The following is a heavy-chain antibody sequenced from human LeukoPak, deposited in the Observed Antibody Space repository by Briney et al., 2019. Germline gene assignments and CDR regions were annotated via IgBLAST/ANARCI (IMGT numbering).Heavy chain of an antibody. J-gene: IGHJ4*02. CDR3: AKNPAYYYDTGGYYYFDY. CDR1: GFTFSSYA. Sequence: GGSLRLSCAASGFTFSSYAMSWVRQAPGKGLEWVSVISGSAGRTYYADSVKGRFTISRDNSKNTLYLQMNSLRAEDTAVYYCAKNPAYYYDTGGYYYFDYWGQGTLVTVSS. CDR2: ISGSAGRT. D-gene: IGHD3-22*01. V-gene: IGHV3-23*01.